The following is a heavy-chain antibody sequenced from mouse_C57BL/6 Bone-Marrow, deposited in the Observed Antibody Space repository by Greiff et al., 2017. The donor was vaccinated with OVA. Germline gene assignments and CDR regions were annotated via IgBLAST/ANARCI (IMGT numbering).Heavy chain of an antibody. J-gene: IGHJ4*01. CDR2: ISYDGSN. CDR3: ARVGYSNYVGAMDY. Sequence: EVQRVESGPGLVKPSQSLSLTCSVTGYSITSGYYWNWIRQFPGNKLEWMGYISYDGSNNYNPSLKNRISITRDTSKNQFFLKLNSVTTEDTATYYCARVGYSNYVGAMDYWGQGTSVTVSS. V-gene: IGHV3-6*01. D-gene: IGHD2-5*01. CDR1: GYSITSGYY.